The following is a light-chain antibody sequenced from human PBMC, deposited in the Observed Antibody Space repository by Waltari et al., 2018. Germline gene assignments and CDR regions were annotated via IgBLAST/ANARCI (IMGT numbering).Light chain of an antibody. V-gene: IGKV3-11*01. CDR1: QNVNNF. J-gene: IGKJ4*01. Sequence: EIVLTQSPATLSLSPGERATLSCRASQNVNNFLNWYQLKPGQAPRLLIYDAANRPTGCPDSCSGSGSGTDFTLTISRLDPEDFGVYYCQQRSDWLTFGGGTKVEI. CDR2: DAA. CDR3: QQRSDWLT.